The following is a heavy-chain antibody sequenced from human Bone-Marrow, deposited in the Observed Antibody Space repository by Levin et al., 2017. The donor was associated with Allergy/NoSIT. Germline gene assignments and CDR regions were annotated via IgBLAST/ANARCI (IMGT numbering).Heavy chain of an antibody. V-gene: IGHV2-5*02. CDR3: AQVSGVWNSAYYVFSHAFDS. Sequence: GSGPTLVKPTQTLTLTCTFSGFSLSTSGVGVGWIRQPPGKALEWLALIYWDDDKRYSPSLKSRLTITKDTSKNQVVLTMTNMDPVDTATYYCAQVSGVWNSAYYVFSHAFDSWGQGTMVTVSS. J-gene: IGHJ3*02. CDR2: IYWDDDK. CDR1: GFSLSTSGVG. D-gene: IGHD3-22*01.